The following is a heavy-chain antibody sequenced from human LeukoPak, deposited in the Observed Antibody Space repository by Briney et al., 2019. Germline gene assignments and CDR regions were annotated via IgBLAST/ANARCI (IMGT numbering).Heavy chain of an antibody. D-gene: IGHD3-16*01. J-gene: IGHJ4*02. CDR1: GFTFSRYA. CDR3: ASPRFWGIAAPLDY. CDR2: ISDSGGIT. V-gene: IGHV3-23*01. Sequence: GGSLRLSCAASGFTFSRYAMSWVRQAPGKGLEWVSSISDSGGITNHADSVKGRFTISRDNSKNTLYLQMNSLRAEDTAVYHCASPRFWGIAAPLDYWGQGTLVTVSS.